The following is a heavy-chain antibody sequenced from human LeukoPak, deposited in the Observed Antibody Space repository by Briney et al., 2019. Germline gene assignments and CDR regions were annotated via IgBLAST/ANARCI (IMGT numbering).Heavy chain of an antibody. V-gene: IGHV1-24*01. CDR3: ATTGLGSGWTYYFDY. Sequence: GASVKVSCKVSGYTLTELSMHRVRQAPGKGLEWMGGFDPEDGETIYAQKFQGRVTMTEDTSTDTAYMEPSSLRSEDTAVYYCATTGLGSGWTYYFDYWGQGTLVTVSS. J-gene: IGHJ4*02. CDR2: FDPEDGET. D-gene: IGHD6-19*01. CDR1: GYTLTELS.